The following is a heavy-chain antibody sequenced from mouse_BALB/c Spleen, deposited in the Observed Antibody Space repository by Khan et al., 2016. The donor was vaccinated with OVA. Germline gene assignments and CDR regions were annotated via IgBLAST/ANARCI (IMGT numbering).Heavy chain of an antibody. CDR3: ARNNGSDVDN. CDR1: GYSFTGYF. V-gene: IGHV1-20*02. Sequence: IQLVQSGPELVKPGASVKISCKASGYSFTGYFMNWVMQSHGKSLEWIGRINPHIGETLYNQKFKGKATLTVDESSRTAHMELRSLASEDSADYYCARNNGSDVDNWGQGTTLTVSS. D-gene: IGHD1-1*01. CDR2: INPHIGET. J-gene: IGHJ2*01.